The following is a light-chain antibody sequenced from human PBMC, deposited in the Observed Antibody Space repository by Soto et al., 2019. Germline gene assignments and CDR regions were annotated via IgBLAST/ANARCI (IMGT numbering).Light chain of an antibody. V-gene: IGKV1-5*01. CDR2: AAS. J-gene: IGKJ2*01. CDR1: QSISTW. Sequence: DIQMTQSPSTLSASVGARVTITCRASQSISTWLAWYQQKPGKAPNLLIYAASSLHSGVPPRFSGSGSGTEVTLTIASLQPDDFATYYCQQYNIQSTFGQGTKLEIK. CDR3: QQYNIQST.